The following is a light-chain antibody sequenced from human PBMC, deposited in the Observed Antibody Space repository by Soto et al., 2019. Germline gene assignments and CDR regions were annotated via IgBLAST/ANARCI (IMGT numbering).Light chain of an antibody. CDR2: EVS. Sequence: QSVLTQPPSASGSPGQSVTISCTGTSSDVGGYNYVSWCQQHPGKAPKLMIYEVSKRPSGVPDRFSGSKSGNTASLTVSGLQAEDEADYYCSSYAGSNNQVFGTGTKVTVL. CDR3: SSYAGSNNQV. CDR1: SSDVGGYNY. V-gene: IGLV2-8*01. J-gene: IGLJ1*01.